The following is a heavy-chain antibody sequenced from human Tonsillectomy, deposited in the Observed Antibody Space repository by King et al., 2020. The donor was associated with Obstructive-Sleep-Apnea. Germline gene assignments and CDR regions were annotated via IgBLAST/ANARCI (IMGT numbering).Heavy chain of an antibody. V-gene: IGHV1-2*02. J-gene: IGHJ4*02. D-gene: IGHD3-10*01. CDR2: ISPNSGAT. CDR1: GYTFTGYY. Sequence: QLVQSGAEVKKPGASVKVSCKGSGYTFTGYYIHWLRQAPGQGLEWMGWISPNSGATQYAQKFQDRVTMTRDTSISTAYMDLSRLRSDDTAIYYCARDMSAYDSTSPAYWGQGTLVTVSS. CDR3: ARDMSAYDSTSPAY.